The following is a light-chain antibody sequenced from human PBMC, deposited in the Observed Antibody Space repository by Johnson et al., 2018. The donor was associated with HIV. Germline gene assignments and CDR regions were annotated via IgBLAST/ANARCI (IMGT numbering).Light chain of an antibody. V-gene: IGLV1-51*02. J-gene: IGLJ1*01. CDR2: ENN. Sequence: QSVLTQPPSVSAAPGQKVTISCSGSSSNIGNNYVSWYRQLPGTAPKLLIYENNKRPSGIPDRFFGSKSGTSATLGITGLQTGDEADDYCGNWASPLITGGVFGTGTKVTVL. CDR3: GNWASPLITGGV. CDR1: SSNIGNNY.